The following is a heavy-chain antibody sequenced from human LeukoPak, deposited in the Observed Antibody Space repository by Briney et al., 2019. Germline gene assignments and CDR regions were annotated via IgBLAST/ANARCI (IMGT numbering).Heavy chain of an antibody. D-gene: IGHD2-21*01. J-gene: IGHJ6*02. CDR3: ATIPTGGLVRAGVIDV. CDR2: ISSSGSTI. CDR1: GFTFSRYW. V-gene: IGHV3-48*04. Sequence: GGSLRLSCAASGFTFSRYWMSWVRQAPGKGLEWASYISSSGSTIYYADSVKGRFTISRDNAKNSLYLQMNSLRAEDTAVYYCATIPTGGLVRAGVIDVWGQGTTVTVSS.